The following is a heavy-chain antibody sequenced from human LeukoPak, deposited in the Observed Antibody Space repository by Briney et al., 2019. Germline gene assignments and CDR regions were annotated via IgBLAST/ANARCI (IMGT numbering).Heavy chain of an antibody. CDR1: SGTFSSYA. D-gene: IGHD6-6*01. CDR3: ARDLAARGGGWFDP. V-gene: IGHV1-18*01. J-gene: IGHJ5*02. CDR2: ISAYNGNT. Sequence: ASVKVSCEASSGTFSSYAISWVRQPPGQGLEWLGWISAYNGNTTYAQQLQGRVTMATATSTSTAYMELRRLRTDDTAVYYCARDLAARGGGWFDPWGQGTLVTLSS.